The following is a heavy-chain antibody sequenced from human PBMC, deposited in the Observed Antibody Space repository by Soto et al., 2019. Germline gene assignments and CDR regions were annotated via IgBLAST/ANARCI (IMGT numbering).Heavy chain of an antibody. D-gene: IGHD3-10*01. Sequence: ASVKVSCKASGYTFTTFDINWVRQAPGQGLEWMGWMNPNSGNTGYAQKFQGRVTMTRNTSISTAYMELSSLRSEDTAVYYCARSPYYYGSGSYTGIDYWGREPWSPSPQ. CDR3: ARSPYYYGSGSYTGIDY. CDR2: MNPNSGNT. J-gene: IGHJ4*02. CDR1: GYTFTTFD. V-gene: IGHV1-8*01.